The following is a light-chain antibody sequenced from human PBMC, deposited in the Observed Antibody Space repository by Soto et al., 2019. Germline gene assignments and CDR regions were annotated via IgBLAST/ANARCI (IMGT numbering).Light chain of an antibody. V-gene: IGKV1-39*01. CDR1: QSINTY. J-gene: IGKJ2*01. CDR2: AES. Sequence: DVQMTQSPSSLSASIGDRVTITCRASQSINTYLNWYQQKQGKAPQLLITAESSLQSRVPSRFSGSGSGTDFTRTISSLQSEDLATYYCQQSYRIPYTFGQGTTLEIK. CDR3: QQSYRIPYT.